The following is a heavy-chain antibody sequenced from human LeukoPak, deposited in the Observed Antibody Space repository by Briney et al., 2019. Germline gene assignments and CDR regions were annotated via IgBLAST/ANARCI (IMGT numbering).Heavy chain of an antibody. CDR1: GGSFSSGGYY. V-gene: IGHV4-31*03. Sequence: SETLSLTCTVSGGSFSSGGYYWSWIRQHPEKGLEWIGYIYHSGSTKYNPSLKGRVTISVDTSKNQFSLKLSSVTAADTAVYYCASLFGSGLYYYYGMDVWGQGTTVTVSS. CDR3: ASLFGSGLYYYYGMDV. CDR2: IYHSGST. D-gene: IGHD3-10*01. J-gene: IGHJ6*02.